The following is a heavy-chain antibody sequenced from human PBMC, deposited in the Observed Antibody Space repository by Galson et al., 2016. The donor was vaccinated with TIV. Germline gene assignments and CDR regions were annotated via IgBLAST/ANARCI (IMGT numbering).Heavy chain of an antibody. CDR3: ARDIPCGGSCYYFND. J-gene: IGHJ4*02. D-gene: IGHD2-15*01. CDR1: GGTLNNYA. CDR2: VLPISATT. V-gene: IGHV1-69*05. Sequence: SVKVSCKASGGTLNNYAINWVRQAPGQGLEWIGGVLPISATTNYAQKFQGRVSITTDESTSTVYMELRSLRSEDTAVYFCARDIPCGGSCYYFNDWGQGTLVTVSS.